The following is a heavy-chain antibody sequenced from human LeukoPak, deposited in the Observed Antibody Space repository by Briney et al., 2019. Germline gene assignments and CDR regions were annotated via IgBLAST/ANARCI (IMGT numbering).Heavy chain of an antibody. CDR2: ISSSSSYI. V-gene: IGHV3-21*01. D-gene: IGHD4-23*01. CDR1: GFTFSSYS. CDR3: ARDGDYGGNEDY. Sequence: PGGSLRLSCAASGFTFSSYSMNWVRQAPGKGLEWVSSISSSSSYIYYADSVKGRFTISRDNAKNSLYLQMNSLRAEDTAVYYCARDGDYGGNEDYWGQGTLVTVSS. J-gene: IGHJ4*02.